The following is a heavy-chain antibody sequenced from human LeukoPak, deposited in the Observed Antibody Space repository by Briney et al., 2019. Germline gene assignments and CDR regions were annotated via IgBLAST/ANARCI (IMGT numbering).Heavy chain of an antibody. CDR1: GGSFSTYY. D-gene: IGHD6-13*01. Sequence: PSETLSLTCTVSGGSFSTYYWSWIRQPPGKGLEWIGYIYYSGSTNYNPSLKSRVTISVDTSKNQFSLKLSSVTAADTAVYYCARQVWGSRAAAGSNWFDPWGQGTLVTVSS. J-gene: IGHJ5*02. V-gene: IGHV4-59*01. CDR3: ARQVWGSRAAAGSNWFDP. CDR2: IYYSGST.